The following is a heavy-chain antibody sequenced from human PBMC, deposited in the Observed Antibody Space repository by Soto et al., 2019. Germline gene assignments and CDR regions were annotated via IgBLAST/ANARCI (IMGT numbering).Heavy chain of an antibody. CDR1: GGSISRSNW. D-gene: IGHD4-17*01. CDR2: INHSGST. CDR3: ASSTVTTAYYYMDV. J-gene: IGHJ6*03. Sequence: TSETLPLTCAFSGGSISRSNWWSWVRQPPGKGLEWIGEINHSGSTSYNPSLKSRVTISVDTSKNQFSLKLSSVTAADTAVYYCASSTVTTAYYYMDVWGKGTTVTVSS. V-gene: IGHV4-4*02.